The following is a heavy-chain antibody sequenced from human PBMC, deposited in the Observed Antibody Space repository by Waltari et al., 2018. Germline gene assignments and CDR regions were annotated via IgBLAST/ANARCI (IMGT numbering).Heavy chain of an antibody. CDR1: GFSLSTSGMC. CDR3: ARIGTVADKYYFDY. CDR2: IDWDDDK. J-gene: IGHJ4*02. D-gene: IGHD6-19*01. Sequence: QITLKESGPTLVKPTQTLTLTCTFSGFSLSTSGMCVSWIRQPPGKALEWLARIDWDDDKYYSTSLKTRLTISKDTSKNQVVLTMTNMDPVDTATYYCARIGTVADKYYFDYWGQGTLVTVSS. V-gene: IGHV2-70*15.